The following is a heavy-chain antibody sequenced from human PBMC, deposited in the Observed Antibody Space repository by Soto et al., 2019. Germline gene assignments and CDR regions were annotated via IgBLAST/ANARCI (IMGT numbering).Heavy chain of an antibody. J-gene: IGHJ6*02. Sequence: QLQLQESGPGLVKPSETLSLTCTVSGGSISSSSYWGWIRQPPGKGLEWIGSIYSIGSTYYNPSPKNRATITVDTSKIQFALKLSSVTAADTAVYYCRRSSRYSTDVWGQGTTVTVSS. CDR3: RRSSRYSTDV. CDR1: GGSISSSSY. V-gene: IGHV4-39*01. CDR2: IYSIGST. D-gene: IGHD6-13*01.